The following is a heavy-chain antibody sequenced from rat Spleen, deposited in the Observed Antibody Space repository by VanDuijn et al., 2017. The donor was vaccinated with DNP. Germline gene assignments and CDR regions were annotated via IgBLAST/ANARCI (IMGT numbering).Heavy chain of an antibody. CDR2: IIYDGSST. CDR3: TRPEYYGSNWFPY. J-gene: IGHJ3*01. CDR1: GFTFSDYA. V-gene: IGHV5-17*01. D-gene: IGHD1-6*01. Sequence: EVQLVESGGGLVQPGNSLKLSCAASGFTFSDYAMAWVRQSPKKGLEWVATIIYDGSSTYYRDSVKGRFTISRDNAKSTLYLQMDSLRSEDTATYYCTRPEYYGSNWFPYWGQGTLVTVSS.